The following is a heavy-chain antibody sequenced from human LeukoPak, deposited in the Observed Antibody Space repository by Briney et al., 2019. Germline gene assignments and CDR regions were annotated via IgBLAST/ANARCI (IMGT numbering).Heavy chain of an antibody. CDR2: INPNSGGT. Sequence: ASVKVSCKASGYTFTGYYMHWVRQAPGQGLEWMGRINPNSGGTNYAQKFQGRVTMTRDTSISTAYMELSRLRSEDTAVYYCARAQSIAARPIGYWGQGTLVTVSS. V-gene: IGHV1-2*06. J-gene: IGHJ4*02. CDR3: ARAQSIAARPIGY. CDR1: GYTFTGYY. D-gene: IGHD6-6*01.